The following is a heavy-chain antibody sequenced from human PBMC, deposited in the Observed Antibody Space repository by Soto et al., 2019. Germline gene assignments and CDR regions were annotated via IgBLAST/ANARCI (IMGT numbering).Heavy chain of an antibody. CDR2: IIPIFGTA. D-gene: IGHD1-20*01. J-gene: IGHJ3*02. Sequence: SVKVSCKASGGTFSSYAISWVRQAPGQGLEWMGGIIPIFGTANYAQKFQGRVTITADKSTSTAYMELSSLGSEDTAVYYCARGQIYITGTTRAFDIWGQGTMVTVSS. CDR3: ARGQIYITGTTRAFDI. CDR1: GGTFSSYA. V-gene: IGHV1-69*06.